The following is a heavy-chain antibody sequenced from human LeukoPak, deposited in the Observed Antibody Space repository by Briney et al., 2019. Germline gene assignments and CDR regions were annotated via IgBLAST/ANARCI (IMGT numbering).Heavy chain of an antibody. V-gene: IGHV4-59*01. CDR2: IYYSGST. CDR1: VGSISSYY. D-gene: IGHD6-19*01. J-gene: IGHJ5*02. CDR3: ARGGWWFDP. Sequence: SETLSLTCTVSVGSISSYYWSLIRQPPGKGLEWIGYIYYSGSTNYNPSLKSRVTISVDTSKNQFSLKLSSVTAADTAVYYCARGGWWFDPWGQGTLVTVSS.